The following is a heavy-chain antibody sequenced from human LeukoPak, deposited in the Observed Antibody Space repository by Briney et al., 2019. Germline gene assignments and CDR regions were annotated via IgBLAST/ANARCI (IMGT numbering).Heavy chain of an antibody. CDR2: ISGSGGST. D-gene: IGHD3-22*01. CDR3: AKATRDDSSGYPPSPDY. J-gene: IGHJ4*02. CDR1: GFTFSGYA. V-gene: IGHV3-23*01. Sequence: GGSLRLSCAASGFTFSGYAMSWVRQAPGKGLEWVSAISGSGGSTYYADSVKGRFTISRDNSKNTLYLQMNSLRAEDTAVYYCAKATRDDSSGYPPSPDYWGQGTLVTVSS.